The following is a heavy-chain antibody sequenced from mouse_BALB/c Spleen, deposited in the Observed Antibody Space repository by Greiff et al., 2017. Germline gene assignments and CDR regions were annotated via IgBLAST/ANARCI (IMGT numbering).Heavy chain of an antibody. D-gene: IGHD1-1*01. CDR1: GYTFTDYE. CDR2: IDPETGGT. Sequence: VQLQQSGAELVRPGASVTLSCKASGYTFTDYEMHWVKQTPVHGLEWIGAIDPETGGTAYNQKFKGKATLTADKYSSTAYMELRSLTSEDSAVYYCTRKDYGSSTWYFDVWGAGTTVTGSS. CDR3: TRKDYGSSTWYFDV. J-gene: IGHJ1*01. V-gene: IGHV1-15*01.